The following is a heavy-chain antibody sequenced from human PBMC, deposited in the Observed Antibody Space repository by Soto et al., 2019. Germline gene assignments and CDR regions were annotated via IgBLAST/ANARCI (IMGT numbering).Heavy chain of an antibody. J-gene: IGHJ4*02. Sequence: SETLSLTCAVSGGSISSGGYSWSWIRQPPGKGLEWIGYIYHSGSTYYNPSLKSRVTISVDRSKNQFSLKLSSVTAADTAVYYCARSAARRGFDYWGQGTLVTVSS. CDR3: ARSAARRGFDY. CDR1: GGSISSGGYS. D-gene: IGHD6-6*01. V-gene: IGHV4-30-2*01. CDR2: IYHSGST.